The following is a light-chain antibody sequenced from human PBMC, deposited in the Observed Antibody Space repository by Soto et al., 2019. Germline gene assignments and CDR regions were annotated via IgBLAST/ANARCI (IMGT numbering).Light chain of an antibody. V-gene: IGKV3D-15*01. Sequence: ERVMTQSPATLSVSPGEKATLSCRASQTVSNNLAWYQQKPGQAPRLLMYFASTRAIGIPARFSGSGSGTEFTLTISSLQSEDFAIYYCQQYNEWPLTFGGGTKVETK. CDR1: QTVSNN. CDR3: QQYNEWPLT. J-gene: IGKJ4*01. CDR2: FAS.